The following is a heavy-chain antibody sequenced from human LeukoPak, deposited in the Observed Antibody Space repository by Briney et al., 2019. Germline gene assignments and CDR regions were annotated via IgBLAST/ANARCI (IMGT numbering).Heavy chain of an antibody. CDR1: GFTFVSHA. CDR2: ISHGGTTT. Sequence: GGSLRLSCAASGFTFVSHAMNWVRQAPGKGLEWISFISHGGTTTYYADSVKGRFAASRDNAKNSLYLQINSLGAEDTAVYYCARGVDYYGVWGQGTLVTVSS. V-gene: IGHV3-48*03. J-gene: IGHJ4*02. CDR3: ARGVDYYGV. D-gene: IGHD3-10*01.